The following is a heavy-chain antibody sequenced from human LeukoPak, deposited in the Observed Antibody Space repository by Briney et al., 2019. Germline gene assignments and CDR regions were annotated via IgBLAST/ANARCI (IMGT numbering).Heavy chain of an antibody. CDR3: SAGPSGWTEFFRH. V-gene: IGHV3-73*01. J-gene: IGHJ1*01. CDR1: AFTLSDFT. CDR2: IRSKANNYAT. D-gene: IGHD6-19*01. Sequence: QPGGSLRPSCAAPAFTLSDFTIHWVRQASGKGLEWVARIRSKANNYATEYGPSVKGRFTISRDDAKNTAYLQMDSLKTDDTAIYYCSAGPSGWTEFFRHWGQGTLVTVSS.